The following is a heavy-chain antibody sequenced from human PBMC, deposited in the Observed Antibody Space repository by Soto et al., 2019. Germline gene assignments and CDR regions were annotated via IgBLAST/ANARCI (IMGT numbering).Heavy chain of an antibody. Sequence: VASVKVSCKASGGTFSSYAISWVRQAPGQGLEWMGVIIPIFGTANYAQKFQGRVTITADKSTSTAYMELSSLRSEDTAVYYCARSPREYCSSTSCYLYWFDPWGQGTLVTVSS. V-gene: IGHV1-69*06. CDR2: IIPIFGTA. J-gene: IGHJ5*02. CDR1: GGTFSSYA. CDR3: ARSPREYCSSTSCYLYWFDP. D-gene: IGHD2-2*01.